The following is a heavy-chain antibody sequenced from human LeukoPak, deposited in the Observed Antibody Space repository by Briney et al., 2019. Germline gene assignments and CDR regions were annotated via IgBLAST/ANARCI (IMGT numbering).Heavy chain of an antibody. CDR2: IKSKIDGGTT. D-gene: IGHD6-19*01. CDR3: ATGPPNSYGWFSYFDY. V-gene: IGHV3-15*01. Sequence: GGSLRLSCAASGFTFSNTWISWVRQAPGKGLEWVGRIKSKIDGGTTDYATPVKGRFTISRDDSEDTLYLQMTSLNTEDTAMYFCATGPPNSYGWFSYFDYWGQGTLVTVSS. CDR1: GFTFSNTW. J-gene: IGHJ4*02.